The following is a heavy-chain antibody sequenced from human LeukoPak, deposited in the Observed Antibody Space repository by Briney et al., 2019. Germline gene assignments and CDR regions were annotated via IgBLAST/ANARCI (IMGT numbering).Heavy chain of an antibody. CDR2: ISSSGGTI. Sequence: GGSLRLSCAASGFTFSNYEMNGFRQAPGKGLQWVSYISSSGGTIYYADSVKGRFTISRDNAKNSLYLQMNSLRAEDTAVYYCARDVGRTGYGDYWGQGTLVTVSS. CDR3: ARDVGRTGYGDY. V-gene: IGHV3-48*03. J-gene: IGHJ4*02. D-gene: IGHD5-12*01. CDR1: GFTFSNYE.